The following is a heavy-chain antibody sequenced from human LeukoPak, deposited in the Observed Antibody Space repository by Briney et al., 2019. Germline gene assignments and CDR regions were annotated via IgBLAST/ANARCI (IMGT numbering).Heavy chain of an antibody. J-gene: IGHJ4*02. CDR2: LYYSGST. CDR3: ARVPRDGYNFDY. Sequence: PSETLSLTCTVSGGSISSYYWSWIRQPPGKGLEWIGYLYYSGSTNYNPSLKSRFTMSLDTSKNQVSLKLSSVTAEETAVYYCARVPRDGYNFDYWGQGTLVTVSS. V-gene: IGHV4-59*01. D-gene: IGHD5-24*01. CDR1: GGSISSYY.